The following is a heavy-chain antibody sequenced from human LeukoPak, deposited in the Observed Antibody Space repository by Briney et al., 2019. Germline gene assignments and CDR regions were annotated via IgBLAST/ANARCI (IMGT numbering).Heavy chain of an antibody. J-gene: IGHJ4*02. CDR1: GFTFSSYA. Sequence: PGRSLRLSCAASGFTFSSYAMHWVRQAPGKGLEWVAVISYDGSNKYYADSVKGRFTISRDNSKNTLYLQMNSLRAEDTAVYYCATPVDTAMGCDYWGQGTLVTVSS. CDR3: ATPVDTAMGCDY. D-gene: IGHD5-18*01. CDR2: ISYDGSNK. V-gene: IGHV3-30-3*01.